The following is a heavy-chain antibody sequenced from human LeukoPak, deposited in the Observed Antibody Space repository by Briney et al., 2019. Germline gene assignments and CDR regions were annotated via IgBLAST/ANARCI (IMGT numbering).Heavy chain of an antibody. CDR2: MWYDGSNK. CDR3: ARDPMNYHDVFDI. V-gene: IGHV3-33*01. J-gene: IGHJ3*02. Sequence: GRSLRLSCAPSGFTFSSYGMHWVRQAPGKGLEGLAVMWYDGSNKYYADSVKGRFTISRDNSKNTLYLQMNSLRAEDTAVYYCARDPMNYHDVFDIWGQGTMVSVSS. CDR1: GFTFSSYG. D-gene: IGHD1-7*01.